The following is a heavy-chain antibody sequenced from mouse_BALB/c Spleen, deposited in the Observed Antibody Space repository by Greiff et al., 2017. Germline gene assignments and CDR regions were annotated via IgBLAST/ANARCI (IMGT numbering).Heavy chain of an antibody. D-gene: IGHD2-12*01. CDR2: ISSGGST. CDR1: GFTFSSYA. Sequence: EVQLVESGGGLVKPGGSLKLSCAASGFTFSSYAMSWVRQTPEKRLEWVASISSGGSTYYPDSVKGRFTISRDNARNILYLQMSSLRSEDTAMYYCARDRGYDTDDVFAYWGQGTLVTVSA. V-gene: IGHV5-6-5*01. CDR3: ARDRGYDTDDVFAY. J-gene: IGHJ3*01.